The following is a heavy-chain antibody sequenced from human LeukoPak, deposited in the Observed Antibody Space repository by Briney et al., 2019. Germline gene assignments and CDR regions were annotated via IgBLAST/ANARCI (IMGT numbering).Heavy chain of an antibody. CDR3: ARGLPSSTRTYNWFGP. CDR2: IHYDGGNE. D-gene: IGHD2-2*01. Sequence: GGSLRLSCAASGFTFSTYGMHWVRQAPGKGLEWVAFIHYDGGNEYNGDSVKGRFTISRDNSKNTLYLQMNSLRPEDTAVYYCARGLPSSTRTYNWFGPWGPGTLVTVSS. J-gene: IGHJ5*02. CDR1: GFTFSTYG. V-gene: IGHV3-30*02.